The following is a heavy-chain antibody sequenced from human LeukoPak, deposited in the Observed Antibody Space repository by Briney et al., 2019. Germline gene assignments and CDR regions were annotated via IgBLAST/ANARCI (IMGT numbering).Heavy chain of an antibody. V-gene: IGHV3-30*03. CDR2: ISYDGSNK. CDR1: GFTFSSYG. J-gene: IGHJ4*02. D-gene: IGHD3-10*01. CDR3: ARDRGYYGSGSHDY. Sequence: GGSLRLSCAASGFTFSSYGMHWVRQAPGKGLEWVAVISYDGSNKYYADSVKGRFTISRDNSKNTLYLQMNSLRAEDTAVYYCARDRGYYGSGSHDYWGQGTLVTVSS.